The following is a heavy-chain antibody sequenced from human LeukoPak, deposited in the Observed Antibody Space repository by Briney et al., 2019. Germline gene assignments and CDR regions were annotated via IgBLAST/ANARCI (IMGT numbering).Heavy chain of an antibody. D-gene: IGHD1-26*01. CDR1: GGSISSGSYY. CDR2: IYTSGST. Sequence: PSETLSLTCTVSGGSISSGSYYWRWIRQPAGKGLEWIGRIYTSGSTNYNPSLKSRVTISVDTSKNQFSLKLSSVTAADTAVYYCARDDRGSYFDYWGQGTLVTVSS. V-gene: IGHV4-61*02. CDR3: ARDDRGSYFDY. J-gene: IGHJ4*02.